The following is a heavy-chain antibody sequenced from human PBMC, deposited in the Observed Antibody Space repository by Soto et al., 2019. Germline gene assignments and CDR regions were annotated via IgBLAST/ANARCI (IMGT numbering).Heavy chain of an antibody. V-gene: IGHV1-18*01. CDR3: ARCYCRVGSCNACGHFDL. J-gene: IGHJ2*01. Sequence: QVQLVQSGAEVKKPGASVKVSCQASGYTCTNYAISCVRQAPGQGLAWLGWFSATTRNTDQAQNFQGRVTMTIETSTNTANMEVRRVRSDDTAVSYCARCYCRVGSCNACGHFDLWGRGTLGTVSS. CDR1: GYTCTNYA. CDR2: FSATTRNT. D-gene: IGHD2-15*01.